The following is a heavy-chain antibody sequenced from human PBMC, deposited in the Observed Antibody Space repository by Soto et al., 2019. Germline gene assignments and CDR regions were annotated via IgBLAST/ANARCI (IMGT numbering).Heavy chain of an antibody. CDR3: ARKIDAFDI. V-gene: IGHV3-33*08. J-gene: IGHJ3*02. CDR1: GFTFNSYG. CDR2: IWYDGSNK. Sequence: GGSLRLSCAASGFTFNSYGMHWVRQAPGKGLEWVAVIWYDGSNKYYADSVKGRFTISRDNSKNTLYLQMNSLRAEDTAVYYCARKIDAFDIWGQGTMVTVSS.